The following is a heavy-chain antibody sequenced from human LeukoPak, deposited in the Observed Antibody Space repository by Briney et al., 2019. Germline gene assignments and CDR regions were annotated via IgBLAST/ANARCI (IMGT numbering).Heavy chain of an antibody. CDR3: ARGSESYHDY. CDR2: ISYDGSNK. D-gene: IGHD3-10*01. CDR1: GFTFSSYA. V-gene: IGHV3-30*04. J-gene: IGHJ4*02. Sequence: PGGSLRLSCAASGFTFSSYAMHWVRQAPGKGLEWVAVISYDGSNKYYADSVKGRFTISRDNSKNTLYLQMNSLRAEDTAVYYCARGSESYHDYWGQGTLVTVSS.